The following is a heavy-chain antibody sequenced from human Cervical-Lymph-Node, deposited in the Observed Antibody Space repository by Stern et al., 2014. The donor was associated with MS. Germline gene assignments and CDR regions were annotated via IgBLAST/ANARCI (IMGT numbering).Heavy chain of an antibody. CDR2: IFPGGSDI. CDR3: ARQRYFDY. Sequence: EVQLVQSGPEVKRPGESLKISCQASGYTFTSYWIGGGRQMPGKGLEWIAIIFPGGSDIRYSPSFQGQVTISADKSRSTAYLQWNNLKAWDTAIYYCARQRYFDYWGQGTLVTVSS. V-gene: IGHV5-51*01. J-gene: IGHJ4*02. CDR1: GYTFTSYW.